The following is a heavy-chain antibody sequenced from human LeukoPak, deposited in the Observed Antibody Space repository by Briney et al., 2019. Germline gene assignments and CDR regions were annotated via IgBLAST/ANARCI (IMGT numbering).Heavy chain of an antibody. CDR2: IYTSGST. D-gene: IGHD3-10*01. J-gene: IGHJ4*02. Sequence: PSETLSLTCTVSGGFISNYYWSWIRQPPGKGLEWIGYIYTSGSTNYNPSLKSRLTISIDTSKNQFSLKLSSVTAADTAVYYCARHYTPGAINSWGQGTLVTVPS. CDR1: GGFISNYY. V-gene: IGHV4-4*09. CDR3: ARHYTPGAINS.